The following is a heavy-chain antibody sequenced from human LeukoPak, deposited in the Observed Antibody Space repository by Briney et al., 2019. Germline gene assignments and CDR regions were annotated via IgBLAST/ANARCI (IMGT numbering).Heavy chain of an antibody. CDR2: IYPGDSDT. J-gene: IGHJ4*02. V-gene: IGHV5-51*01. CDR1: GYSFTSYW. D-gene: IGHD6-13*01. Sequence: GEALKISCKGSGYSFTSYWIGWVRQMPGKGLEGMGIIYPGDSDTRYSPSFQGQVTISADKSISTAYLQWSSLKASDTAMYYCARQGQQLDLHFGYWGQGTLVTVSS. CDR3: ARQGQQLDLHFGY.